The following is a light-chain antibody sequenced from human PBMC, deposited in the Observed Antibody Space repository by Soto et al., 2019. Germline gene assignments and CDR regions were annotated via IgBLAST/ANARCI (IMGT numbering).Light chain of an antibody. J-gene: IGKJ1*01. V-gene: IGKV1-5*01. Sequence: DIQMTQSPSTLSASVGDRVTITCRASQSIATWLAWYQQKPGEAPKLLIFDASSLKSGVPSRFSGSGSGTEFTLTISRLQPDDVATYYCLQYSSHSWTFGQGTKVDIK. CDR3: LQYSSHSWT. CDR2: DAS. CDR1: QSIATW.